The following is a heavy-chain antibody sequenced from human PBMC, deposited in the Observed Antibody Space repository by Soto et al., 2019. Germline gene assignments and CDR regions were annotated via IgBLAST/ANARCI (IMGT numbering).Heavy chain of an antibody. V-gene: IGHV4-34*01. CDR2: INHSGTT. D-gene: IGHD5-18*01. Sequence: SETLSLTCAVYDGSISGYYWTWIRQSPGQGLEWNGGINHSGTTDYNPSLRSRATIYIDTSKSQFSLKLSSVTAADTAVYYCACIFSGGYSEGFYYYGMDVWGQGTTVTVSS. CDR1: DGSISGYY. CDR3: ACIFSGGYSEGFYYYGMDV. J-gene: IGHJ6*02.